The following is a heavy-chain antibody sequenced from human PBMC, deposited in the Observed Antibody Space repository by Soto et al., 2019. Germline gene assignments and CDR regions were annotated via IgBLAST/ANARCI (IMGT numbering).Heavy chain of an antibody. CDR1: GGSISSGDYY. CDR3: ARARGYSYGYGYNWFDP. D-gene: IGHD5-18*01. Sequence: SETLSLTSTVSGGSISSGDYYWSWIRQPPGKGLEWIGYIYYSGSTYYNPSLKSRVTISVDTSKNQFSLKLSSVTAADTAVYYCARARGYSYGYGYNWFDPWGQGTLVTVSS. J-gene: IGHJ5*02. V-gene: IGHV4-30-4*01. CDR2: IYYSGST.